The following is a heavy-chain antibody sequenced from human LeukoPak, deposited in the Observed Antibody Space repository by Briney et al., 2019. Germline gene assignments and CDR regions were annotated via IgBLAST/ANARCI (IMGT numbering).Heavy chain of an antibody. CDR3: ARDSFYYYGMDV. CDR2: IKQDGSEK. Sequence: GGSLRLSCAASGFTFSSYSMNWVRQAPGKGLEWVANIKQDGSEKYYVDSVKGRFTISRDNAKNSLYLQMNSLRAEDTAVYYCARDSFYYYGMDVWGQGTTVTVSS. CDR1: GFTFSSYS. V-gene: IGHV3-7*01. J-gene: IGHJ6*02.